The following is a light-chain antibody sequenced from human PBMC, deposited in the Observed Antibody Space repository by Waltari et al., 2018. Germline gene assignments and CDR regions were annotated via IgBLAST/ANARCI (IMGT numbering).Light chain of an antibody. CDR3: QQYHKWYT. V-gene: IGKV3-15*01. Sequence: ELVMTQSPATLSVSPGERATLSCRASQSVSINLAWYQQRPGQPPRLLIYGVSTRATGIPARFSGSGSGTEFTLTISSLQSEDFAIYYCQQYHKWYTFGQGTKVEI. CDR2: GVS. CDR1: QSVSIN. J-gene: IGKJ2*01.